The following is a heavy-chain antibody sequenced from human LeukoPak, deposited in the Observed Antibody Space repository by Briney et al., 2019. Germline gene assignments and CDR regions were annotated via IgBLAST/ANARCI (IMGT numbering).Heavy chain of an antibody. CDR2: IKQDENEQ. CDR3: ATYSGVHHKTFDD. J-gene: IGHJ4*02. CDR1: GFTVSRYW. V-gene: IGHV3-7*03. Sequence: PGGSLRRSCAASGFTVSRYWTSWVRQAPGGGLEWVANIKQDENEQDYVDSVRGRFTISRDNAKNSLYLQMNSLRVEDTALYFCATYSGVHHKTFDDWGQGTLVTVSS. D-gene: IGHD1-26*01.